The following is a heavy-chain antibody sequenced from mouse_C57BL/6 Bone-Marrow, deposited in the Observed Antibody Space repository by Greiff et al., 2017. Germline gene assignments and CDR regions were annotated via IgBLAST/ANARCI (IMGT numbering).Heavy chain of an antibody. V-gene: IGHV7-3*01. Sequence: EVKLVESGGGLVKPGGSLSLSCAASGFTFTDYYMSWVRQPPGKALEWLGFIRNKANGYTTEYSASVKGRFTISRDNSQSILYLQMNALRAEDSATYYCARYAGVGFAYWGQGTLVTVSA. CDR2: IRNKANGYTT. CDR3: ARYAGVGFAY. CDR1: GFTFTDYY. J-gene: IGHJ3*01.